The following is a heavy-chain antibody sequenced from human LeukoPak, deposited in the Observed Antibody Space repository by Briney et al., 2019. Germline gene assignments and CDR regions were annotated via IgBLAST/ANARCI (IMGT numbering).Heavy chain of an antibody. CDR3: ARGDYYDRFFDY. Sequence: GGSLRLSCAASGFTFSSSWMNRVRQAPGKGLEWVADIKQDGSEKYYVDSVKGRFTISRDNAKNSLFLQMNSLRAEDTAVYYCARGDYYDRFFDYWGQGTLVTVSS. CDR1: GFTFSSSW. CDR2: IKQDGSEK. V-gene: IGHV3-7*01. D-gene: IGHD3-22*01. J-gene: IGHJ4*02.